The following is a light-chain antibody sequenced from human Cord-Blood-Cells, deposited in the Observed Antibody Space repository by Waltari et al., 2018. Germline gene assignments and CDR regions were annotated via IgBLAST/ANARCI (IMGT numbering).Light chain of an antibody. V-gene: IGKV3-15*01. CDR3: QQYNNWPPLT. CDR2: GAS. J-gene: IGKJ4*01. Sequence: EIVMTQSTATLSVSPGARATLSCRARQSVSSNLAWDQQKPGQAPRLLIYGASTRATGIPARFSGSESGTEFTLTISSLQSEDFAVYYCQQYNNWPPLTFGGGTKVEIK. CDR1: QSVSSN.